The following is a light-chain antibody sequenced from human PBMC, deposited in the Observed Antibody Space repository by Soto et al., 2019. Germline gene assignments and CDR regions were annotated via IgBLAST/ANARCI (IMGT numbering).Light chain of an antibody. CDR1: QSVSSN. V-gene: IGKV3-15*01. CDR3: QQYNNWPRT. Sequence: EIVMTQSPATLSVSPGERATLSCSASQSVSSNLAWYQQKPGQAPRLLIYGASTRATGIPARFSGSGSGTEFTLTFSSLQSEECAVYYCQQYNNWPRTFGQGTKVEIK. J-gene: IGKJ1*01. CDR2: GAS.